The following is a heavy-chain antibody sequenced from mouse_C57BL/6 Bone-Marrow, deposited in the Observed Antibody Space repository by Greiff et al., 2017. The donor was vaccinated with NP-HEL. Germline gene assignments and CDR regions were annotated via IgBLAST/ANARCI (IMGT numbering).Heavy chain of an antibody. Sequence: EVMLVESGGGLVKPGGSLKLSCAASGFTFSSYTMSWVRQTPEKRLEWVATISGGGGNTYYPDSVKGRFTISRDNAKNTLYLQMSSLRSEDTALYYCARRGVVAPYFDYWGQGTTLTVSS. CDR2: ISGGGGNT. V-gene: IGHV5-9*01. J-gene: IGHJ2*01. CDR1: GFTFSSYT. D-gene: IGHD1-1*01. CDR3: ARRGVVAPYFDY.